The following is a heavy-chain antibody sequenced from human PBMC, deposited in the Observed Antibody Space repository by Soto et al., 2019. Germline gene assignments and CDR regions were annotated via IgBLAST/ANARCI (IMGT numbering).Heavy chain of an antibody. V-gene: IGHV1-69*13. D-gene: IGHD1-26*01. CDR1: GCSLTNYV. CDR2: IIPLSGTT. Sequence: ASVKVSCKASGCSLTNYVIKCVRQAPGQGLEWVGGIIPLSGTTNYAQKFQGRVTITADVSTSTAYMELSSLRSEDTAVYYCATEGFSGSYLSNWGQGIQVTSPQ. CDR3: ATEGFSGSYLSN. J-gene: IGHJ4*02.